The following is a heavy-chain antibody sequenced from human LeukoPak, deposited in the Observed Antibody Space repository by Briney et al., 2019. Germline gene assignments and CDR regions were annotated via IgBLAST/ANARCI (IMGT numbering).Heavy chain of an antibody. CDR3: ARDKTYCSGGSCYRVDFDY. D-gene: IGHD2-15*01. V-gene: IGHV1-69*05. CDR1: GGTFSSYA. J-gene: IGHJ4*02. Sequence: SSVKVSCKASGGTFSSYAISWVRQAPGQGLEWMGGIIPIFGTANYAQKFQGRVTITTDESTSTAYMELSSLRSEDTAVYYCARDKTYCSGGSCYRVDFDYWGQGTLVTVSS. CDR2: IIPIFGTA.